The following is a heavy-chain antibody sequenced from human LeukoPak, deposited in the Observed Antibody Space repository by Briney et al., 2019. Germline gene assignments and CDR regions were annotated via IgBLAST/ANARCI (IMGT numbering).Heavy chain of an antibody. J-gene: IGHJ4*02. Sequence: SETLSLTCAVYGGSFSGYYWSWIRQPPGKGLEWIGEINHSGSTNYNPSLKSRVTISVDTSKNQFSLKLSSVTAADTAVYYCARGGLLWFGESTLPFDYWGQGTLVTVSS. CDR3: ARGGLLWFGESTLPFDY. V-gene: IGHV4-34*01. CDR1: GGSFSGYY. CDR2: INHSGST. D-gene: IGHD3-10*01.